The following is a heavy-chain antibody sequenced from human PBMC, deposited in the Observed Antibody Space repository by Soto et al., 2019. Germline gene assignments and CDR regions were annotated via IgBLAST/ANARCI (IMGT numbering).Heavy chain of an antibody. CDR3: ARYGSGSYYPTTFDY. CDR2: IIPILGIA. Sequence: ASVKVSCKASGGTFSSYTISWVRQAPGQGLEWMGRIIPILGIANYAQKFQGRVTITADKSTSTAYMELSSLRSEDTAVYYCARYGSGSYYPTTFDYWGQGTLVTVSS. J-gene: IGHJ4*02. D-gene: IGHD3-10*01. V-gene: IGHV1-69*02. CDR1: GGTFSSYT.